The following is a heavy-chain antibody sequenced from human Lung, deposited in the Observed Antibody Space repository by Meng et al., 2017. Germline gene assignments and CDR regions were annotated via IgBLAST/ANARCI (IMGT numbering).Heavy chain of an antibody. J-gene: IGHJ4*02. CDR1: GGSFSDYY. CDR3: ARGPTTMAHDFDY. D-gene: IGHD4-11*01. Sequence: QVQLQQWGAGLFKPSETLSPPWVVSGGSFSDYYWSWIRQPPGKGLEWIGEINHSGSTNYNPSLESRATISVDTSQNNLSLKLSSVTAADSAVYYCARGPTTMAHDFDYWGQGTLVTVSS. V-gene: IGHV4-34*01. CDR2: INHSGST.